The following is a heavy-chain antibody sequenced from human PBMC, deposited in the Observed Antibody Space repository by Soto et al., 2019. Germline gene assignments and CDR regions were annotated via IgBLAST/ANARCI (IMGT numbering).Heavy chain of an antibody. V-gene: IGHV1-2*02. D-gene: IGHD2-2*02. Sequence: VQLVESGGGLVKPGASVKVSCKASGYTFSGYYIHWLRQAPGQGLEWMGWINPNSGGTNYAQKFQGRVTVTRDTPTSTAYMELSRLTSDDTAVYYCARSLTEGYCTITGCYTRPLYGMDVWGQGTTVTVSS. J-gene: IGHJ6*02. CDR2: INPNSGGT. CDR3: ARSLTEGYCTITGCYTRPLYGMDV. CDR1: GYTFSGYY.